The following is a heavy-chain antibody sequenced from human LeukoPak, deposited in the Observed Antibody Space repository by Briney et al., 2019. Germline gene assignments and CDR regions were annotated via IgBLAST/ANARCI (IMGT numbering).Heavy chain of an antibody. CDR1: GFTFSTYW. Sequence: GGSLRLSCAASGFTFSTYWMSWVRQAPGKGLEWVANIKEDGNEKNYVDSVKGRFTISRDNAKNSLYLEMHSLSAEDTAVYYCTRGHVLRFLEWLPNYYYYYYMDVWGKGTTVTVSS. D-gene: IGHD3-3*01. V-gene: IGHV3-7*01. CDR2: IKEDGNEK. J-gene: IGHJ6*03. CDR3: TRGHVLRFLEWLPNYYYYYYMDV.